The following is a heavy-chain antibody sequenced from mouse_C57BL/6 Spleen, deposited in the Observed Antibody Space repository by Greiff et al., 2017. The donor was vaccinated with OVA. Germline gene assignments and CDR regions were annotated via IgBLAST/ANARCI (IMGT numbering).Heavy chain of an antibody. CDR3: ARKDRQLRLQAMDY. CDR1: GYTFTDYY. V-gene: IGHV1-26*01. D-gene: IGHD3-2*02. CDR2: INPNNGGT. Sequence: EVQLQQSGPELVKPGASVKISCKASGYTFTDYYMNWVKQSHGKSLEWIGDINPNNGGTSYNQKFKGKATLTVDKSSSTAYMELRSLTSEDSAVYYCARKDRQLRLQAMDYWGQGTSVTVSS. J-gene: IGHJ4*01.